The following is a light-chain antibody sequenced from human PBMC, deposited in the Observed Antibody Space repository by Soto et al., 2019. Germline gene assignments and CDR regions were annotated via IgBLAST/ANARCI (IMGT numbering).Light chain of an antibody. Sequence: SQLTQSPSTLSPSVGDRVTITCLASKNINTWVAWYQQKPGKAPKLLIYDASSLESGVPSRVSGSGSGTEFTLTISSLQPEDFATYSCQQLNSYPLTFGGGTKVDIK. CDR2: DAS. V-gene: IGKV1-5*01. CDR3: QQLNSYPLT. CDR1: KNINTW. J-gene: IGKJ4*01.